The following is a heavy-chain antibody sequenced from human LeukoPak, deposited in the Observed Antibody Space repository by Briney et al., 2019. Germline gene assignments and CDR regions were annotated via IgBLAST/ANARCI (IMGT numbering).Heavy chain of an antibody. CDR1: GYSISSGYY. CDR3: ARGKLYYDFWSGYYNRDPYYFDY. D-gene: IGHD3-3*01. Sequence: SETLSLTCTVSGYSISSGYYRGWIRQPPGKGLEWIGSIFHSGSTYYNPSLKSRVTISLDTSKNQFSLKLSSVTAADTAVYYCARGKLYYDFWSGYYNRDPYYFDYWGQGTLVTVSS. CDR2: IFHSGST. V-gene: IGHV4-38-2*02. J-gene: IGHJ4*02.